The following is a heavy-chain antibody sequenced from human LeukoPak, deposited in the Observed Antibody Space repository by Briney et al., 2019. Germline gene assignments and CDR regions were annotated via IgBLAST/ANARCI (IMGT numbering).Heavy chain of an antibody. V-gene: IGHV4-39*01. CDR3: ARHLYGSGSSEVFP. Sequence: PSETLSLTCTVSGGSISSSSYYWGWIRQPPGKGLEWIGSIYYSGSTYYNPSLKSRVTISVDKSKNQFSLKLSSVTAADTAVYYCARHLYGSGSSEVFPWGQGTLVAVSS. D-gene: IGHD3-10*01. CDR2: IYYSGST. CDR1: GGSISSSSYY. J-gene: IGHJ5*02.